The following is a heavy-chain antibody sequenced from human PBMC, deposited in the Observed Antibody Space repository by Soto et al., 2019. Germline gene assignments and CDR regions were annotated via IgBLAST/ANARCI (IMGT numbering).Heavy chain of an antibody. J-gene: IGHJ5*01. CDR3: VRLIGNSWLDC. CDR2: MNPNSGNT. D-gene: IGHD2-8*01. V-gene: IGHV1-8*01. Sequence: ASVKVSCKASGYTFTSYDITWVRQATGQGLEWMGWMNPNSGNTGYAQKFQGRVTINPDTSKNQFSLQLNSVTPEDTAVYYCVRLIGNSWLDCWGQGTLVTVS. CDR1: GYTFTSYD.